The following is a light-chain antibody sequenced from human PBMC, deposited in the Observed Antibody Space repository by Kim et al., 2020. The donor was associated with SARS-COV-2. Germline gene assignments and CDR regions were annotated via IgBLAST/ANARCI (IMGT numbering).Light chain of an antibody. V-gene: IGKV1-27*01. CDR3: QKYNSAPWT. CDR1: KGINTY. J-gene: IGKJ1*01. CDR2: AAY. Sequence: ASVGDRVTISCRASKGINTYLSWYQHKRGKPPKLLIFAAYTLQSGVPPRFSGSGSGTDFTLTISSLQPEDVATYYCQKYNSAPWTFGQGTKVDIK.